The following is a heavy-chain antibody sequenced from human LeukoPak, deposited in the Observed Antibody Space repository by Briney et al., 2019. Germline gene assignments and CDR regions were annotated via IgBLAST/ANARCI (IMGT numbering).Heavy chain of an antibody. CDR2: ISDYNGNT. J-gene: IGHJ4*02. Sequence: ASVNLAFKPSGYTFTSYRISWVREPPGQGLEWMGGISDYNGNTNYAQKLQGRVTMTTDTSTSTAYMELRSLRSEDTAVYYCARALVVVPAATRGSLDYWGQGTLVTVSS. V-gene: IGHV1-18*01. D-gene: IGHD2-2*01. CDR1: GYTFTSYR. CDR3: ARALVVVPAATRGSLDY.